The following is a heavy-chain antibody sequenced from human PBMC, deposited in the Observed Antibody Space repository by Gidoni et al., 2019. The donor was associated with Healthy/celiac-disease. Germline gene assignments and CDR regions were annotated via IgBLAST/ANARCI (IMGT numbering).Heavy chain of an antibody. CDR1: GYSFTSEW. V-gene: IGHV5-51*03. CDR2: IYPGASDT. J-gene: IGHJ6*02. Sequence: EVQLVQSGAEVKKPGESLKISCKGSGYSFTSEWIGWVRQRPGKGMEWMGIIYPGASDTRYSPSFQGQVTISADKSISTADLQWSSLKAADTAMYYCARGGGPAASSYYYYYGMDVWGQGTTVTVSS. D-gene: IGHD2-2*01. CDR3: ARGGGPAASSYYYYYGMDV.